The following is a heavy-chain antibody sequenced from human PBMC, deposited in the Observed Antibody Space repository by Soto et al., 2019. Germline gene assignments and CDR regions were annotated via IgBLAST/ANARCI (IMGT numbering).Heavy chain of an antibody. J-gene: IGHJ4*02. CDR2: IYYSGST. V-gene: IGHV4-61*01. D-gene: IGHD5-18*01. Sequence: SETLSLTCTVSGGSVSSGSYYWSWIRQPPGKGLEWIGYIYYSGSTNYNPSLKSRVTISVDTSKNQFSLKLSSVTAADTAVYYCARGVYSYGLDYWGQGTLVTVSS. CDR1: GGSVSSGSYY. CDR3: ARGVYSYGLDY.